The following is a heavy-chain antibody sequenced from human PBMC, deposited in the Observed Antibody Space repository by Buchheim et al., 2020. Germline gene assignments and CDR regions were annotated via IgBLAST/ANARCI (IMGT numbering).Heavy chain of an antibody. Sequence: EVQLEESGGGLVQPGGSLRLSCAASGFTVSSNYMSWVRQAPGKGLEWVSVIYSGGSTYYADSVKGRFTISRDNSKNTLYLQMNSLRAEDTAVYYCASHVDIVATIHWGMDVWGQGTT. D-gene: IGHD5-12*01. CDR3: ASHVDIVATIHWGMDV. V-gene: IGHV3-66*04. J-gene: IGHJ6*02. CDR1: GFTVSSNY. CDR2: IYSGGST.